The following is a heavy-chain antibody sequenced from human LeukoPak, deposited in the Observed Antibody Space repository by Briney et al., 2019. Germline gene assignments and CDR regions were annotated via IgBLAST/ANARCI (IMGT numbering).Heavy chain of an antibody. CDR1: GGSFSGYY. CDR2: INHSGST. D-gene: IGHD3-10*01. J-gene: IGHJ4*02. V-gene: IGHV4-34*01. CDR3: ARIITMVQGPFDY. Sequence: NTSETLSLTCAVYGGSFSGYYWSWIRQPPGKGLEWIGEINHSGSTNYNPSLKSRVTISVDTSKNQFSLKLSSVTAADTAVYYCARIITMVQGPFDYWGQGTLVTVSS.